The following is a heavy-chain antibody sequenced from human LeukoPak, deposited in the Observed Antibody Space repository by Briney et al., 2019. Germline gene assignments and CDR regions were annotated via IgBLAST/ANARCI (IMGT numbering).Heavy chain of an antibody. CDR1: GGTFSSYA. CDR2: IIPIFGTA. V-gene: IGHV1-69*06. D-gene: IGHD5-18*01. J-gene: IGHJ4*02. Sequence: VASVKVSCKASGGTFSSYAISWGRQAPGQGLEWMGGIIPIFGTANYAQKFQGRVTITADKSTSTAYMELSSLRSEDTAVYYCALPPEGGYSYGYPYYFDYWGQGTLVTVSS. CDR3: ALPPEGGYSYGYPYYFDY.